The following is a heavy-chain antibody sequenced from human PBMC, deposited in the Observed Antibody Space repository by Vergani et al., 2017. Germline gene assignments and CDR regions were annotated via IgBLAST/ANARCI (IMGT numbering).Heavy chain of an antibody. J-gene: IGHJ5*02. Sequence: QVQLVQSGAEVKKPGSSVKVSCKASGGTFSSYAISWVRQAPGQGLEWMGGIIPIFGTATYAQKFQGRVTITADESTSTAYMELSSLRSEDTAVYYCAREVVGVPATKYPDRFDPGGQGTLVTVSS. CDR1: GGTFSSYA. CDR3: AREVVGVPATKYPDRFDP. CDR2: IIPIFGTA. D-gene: IGHD2-2*01. V-gene: IGHV1-69*01.